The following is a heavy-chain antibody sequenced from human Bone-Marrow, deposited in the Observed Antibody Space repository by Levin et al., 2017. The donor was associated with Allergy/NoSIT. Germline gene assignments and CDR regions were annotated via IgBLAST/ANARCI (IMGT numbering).Heavy chain of an antibody. Sequence: SETLSLTCTVSGNSISTYFWSWIRQSPGKGLEWIGYIYDSGTTDYNPSLRSRVTISVDTSKNQFSLRLRSVTTADTAIYYCAREFSFRFDSWGQGTLVTVSS. CDR2: IYDSGTT. D-gene: IGHD1-7*01. V-gene: IGHV4-59*01. J-gene: IGHJ4*02. CDR1: GNSISTYF. CDR3: AREFSFRFDS.